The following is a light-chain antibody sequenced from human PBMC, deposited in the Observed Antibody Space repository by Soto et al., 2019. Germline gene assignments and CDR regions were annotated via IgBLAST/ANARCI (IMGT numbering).Light chain of an antibody. Sequence: DIQMTQSPSSLSASVGDRVTITCRASQSISSYLNWYQQKPGKAPKLLIYAASSLQSGVPSRFSGSGSGTDFTLKISRVEAEDVGDYYCMQGTQSPYTFGQGTKLEIK. CDR2: AAS. CDR3: MQGTQSPYT. J-gene: IGKJ2*01. V-gene: IGKV1-39*01. CDR1: QSISSY.